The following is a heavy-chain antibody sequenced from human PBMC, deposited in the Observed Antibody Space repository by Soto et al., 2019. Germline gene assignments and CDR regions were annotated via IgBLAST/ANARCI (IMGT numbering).Heavy chain of an antibody. D-gene: IGHD3-22*01. J-gene: IGHJ4*02. Sequence: VGSLRLSCAASGLTFSSYGMHWVRQAPGKGLEWVAVIWYDGSNKYYADPVKGRFTISRDNSKNTLYLQMNSLRAEDTAVYYCARYRYNYDSSPDYWGQGTLGTVSS. CDR3: ARYRYNYDSSPDY. V-gene: IGHV3-33*01. CDR2: IWYDGSNK. CDR1: GLTFSSYG.